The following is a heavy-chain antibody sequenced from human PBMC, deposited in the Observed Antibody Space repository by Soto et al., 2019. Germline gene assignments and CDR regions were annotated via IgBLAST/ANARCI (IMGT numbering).Heavy chain of an antibody. CDR3: ASKVGWLRLQRHYDYGMDV. V-gene: IGHV3-30*03. CDR2: ISYDGSNK. D-gene: IGHD5-12*01. Sequence: QVQLVESGGGVVQPGRSLRLSCAASGFTFSSYGMHWVRQAPGKGLEWVAAISYDGSNKYYADTVMGRFTISRDNSKNKLYLQMNSLRAEDTAVYYCASKVGWLRLQRHYDYGMDVWGQGTTVTVYS. J-gene: IGHJ6*02. CDR1: GFTFSSYG.